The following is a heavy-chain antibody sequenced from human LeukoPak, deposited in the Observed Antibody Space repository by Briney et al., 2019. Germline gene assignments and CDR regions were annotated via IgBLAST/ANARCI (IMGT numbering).Heavy chain of an antibody. CDR1: GFTFSSYW. Sequence: GGSLRPSCAASGFTFSSYWMHWVRHAPGKGLVWVSRIKGDGITTTYADSVKGRFTISRDNAKNTLYLQMNSLRAEDTAVYYCAADGEYAFLVWGQGTMVTVSS. CDR3: AADGEYAFLV. D-gene: IGHD2/OR15-2a*01. V-gene: IGHV3-74*01. CDR2: IKGDGITT. J-gene: IGHJ3*01.